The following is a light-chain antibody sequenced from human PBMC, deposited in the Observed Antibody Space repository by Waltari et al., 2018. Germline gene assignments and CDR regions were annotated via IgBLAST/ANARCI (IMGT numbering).Light chain of an antibody. J-gene: IGLJ3*02. CDR1: SSNIGARYD. CDR2: GNN. Sequence: QSVLTQPPSVSGAQGKSVTICTTESSSNIGARYDVHWYRQLPGPAPKLLSHGNNNRPSGVPDRFSGSRSGTSASLAITGLQAEDEADYYCQSYDSGLSGWVFGGGTKLTVL. V-gene: IGLV1-40*01. CDR3: QSYDSGLSGWV.